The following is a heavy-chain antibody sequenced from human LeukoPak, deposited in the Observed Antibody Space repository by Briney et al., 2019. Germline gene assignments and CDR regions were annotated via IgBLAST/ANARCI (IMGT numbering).Heavy chain of an antibody. Sequence: PSETLSLTCSVSDDSITMYYWSWIRQPPGKGLEWIGYIYYSGSTNYNPSLKSRVTISVDTSKNQFSLKLSSVTAADTAVYFCARGPYSYDSSGAFDIWGQGTMVTVSS. D-gene: IGHD3-22*01. CDR3: ARGPYSYDSSGAFDI. CDR2: IYYSGST. J-gene: IGHJ3*02. V-gene: IGHV4-59*08. CDR1: DDSITMYY.